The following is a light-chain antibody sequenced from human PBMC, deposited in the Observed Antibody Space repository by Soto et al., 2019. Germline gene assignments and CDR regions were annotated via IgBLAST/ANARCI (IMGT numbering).Light chain of an antibody. Sequence: RTQTASSFSAYAEDRVTITCRASLNIGDSLSWFQQKAGKPPTQLIYGASALQSGVPVRFSGSASGTDFTLTIRNMQRDDFATYYCLQTYSLPRTFGQGTKVDIK. CDR1: LNIGDS. CDR3: LQTYSLPRT. V-gene: IGKV1-39*01. CDR2: GAS. J-gene: IGKJ1*01.